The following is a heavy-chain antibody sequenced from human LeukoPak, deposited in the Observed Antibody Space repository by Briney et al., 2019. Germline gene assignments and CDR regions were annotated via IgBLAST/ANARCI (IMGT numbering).Heavy chain of an antibody. CDR2: IYYSGST. Sequence: SETLSLTRTVSGGSISSYYWSWIRQPPGKGLEWIGYIYYSGSTYYNPSLKSRVTISVDTSKNQFSLNLSSVTAADTAVYSCARAGYDSSGYWVYWGQGTLVTVSS. V-gene: IGHV4-59*08. CDR3: ARAGYDSSGYWVY. CDR1: GGSISSYY. J-gene: IGHJ4*02. D-gene: IGHD3-22*01.